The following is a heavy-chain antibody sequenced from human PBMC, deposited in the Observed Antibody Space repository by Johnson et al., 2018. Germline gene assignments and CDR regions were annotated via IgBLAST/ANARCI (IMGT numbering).Heavy chain of an antibody. D-gene: IGHD5-12*01. CDR3: ARDPPGLDAFDI. J-gene: IGHJ3*02. V-gene: IGHV3-30*03. CDR1: GFTFSSYG. Sequence: QVQLVQSGGGVVQXGRSLRLSCAASGFTFSSYGMHWVRQAPGKGLDWVAVISYDGSNKYYADSVKGRFTISRDNSKNTLCLQMNSLRPEDTAVYYCARDPPGLDAFDIWGQGTMVTVSS. CDR2: ISYDGSNK.